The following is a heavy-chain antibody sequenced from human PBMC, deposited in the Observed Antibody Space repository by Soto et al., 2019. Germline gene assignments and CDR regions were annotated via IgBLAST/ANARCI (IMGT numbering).Heavy chain of an antibody. CDR3: AKEAGLVRFFDWLSNGLDV. CDR2: ISWNSGNK. CDR1: GFTFDDYP. V-gene: IGHV3-9*01. D-gene: IGHD3-9*01. J-gene: IGHJ6*02. Sequence: EVQLVESGGDLVQPGRSLRLSCAASGFTFDDYPMHWVRQAPGKGLEWVSGISWNSGNKGYADSVKGRFTISRDNAKNFLYLEMNSLRAEDTALYYCAKEAGLVRFFDWLSNGLDVWGQGTAVTVS.